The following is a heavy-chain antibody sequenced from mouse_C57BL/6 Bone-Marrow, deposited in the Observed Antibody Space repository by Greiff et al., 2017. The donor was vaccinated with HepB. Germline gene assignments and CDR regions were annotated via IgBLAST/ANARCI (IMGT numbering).Heavy chain of an antibody. J-gene: IGHJ3*01. CDR3: ASNPRFAY. Sequence: QVQLQQSGPGLVQPSQSLSITCTVSGFSLTSYGVHWVRQSPGKGLEWLGVIWSGGSTDYNAAFISRLSISKDNSTSQVFFKMNSLQADDTAIYYCASNPRFAYWGQGTLVTVSA. CDR1: GFSLTSYG. V-gene: IGHV2-2*01. CDR2: IWSGGST.